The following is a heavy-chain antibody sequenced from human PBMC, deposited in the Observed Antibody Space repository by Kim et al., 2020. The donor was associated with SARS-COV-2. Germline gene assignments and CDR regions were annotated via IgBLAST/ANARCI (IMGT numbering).Heavy chain of an antibody. J-gene: IGHJ4*02. CDR3: ATHTAMVTLFDY. Sequence: SETLSLTCTVSGGSISSSSYYWGWIRQPPGKGLEWIGSIYYSGSTYYNPSLKSRVTISVDTSKNQFSLKLSSVTAADTAVYYCATHTAMVTLFDYWGQGTLVTVSS. CDR2: IYYSGST. V-gene: IGHV4-39*01. CDR1: GGSISSSSYY. D-gene: IGHD5-18*01.